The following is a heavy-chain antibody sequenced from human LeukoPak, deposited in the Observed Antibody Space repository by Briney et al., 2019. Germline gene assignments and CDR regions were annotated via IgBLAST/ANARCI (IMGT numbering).Heavy chain of an antibody. D-gene: IGHD2-2*01. CDR1: GFTFSSYG. J-gene: IGHJ4*02. V-gene: IGHV3-30*02. CDR2: IRYDGSNK. Sequence: PGGSLRLSCAASGFTFSSYGMHWVRRAPGKGLEWVAFIRYDGSNKYYADSVKGRFTISRDNSKNTLYLQMNSLRAEDTAVYYCAKDGYRYCSSTSCYRPSDYWGQGTLVTVSS. CDR3: AKDGYRYCSSTSCYRPSDY.